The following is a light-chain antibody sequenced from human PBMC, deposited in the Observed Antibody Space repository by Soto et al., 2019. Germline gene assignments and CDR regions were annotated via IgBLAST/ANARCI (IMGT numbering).Light chain of an antibody. J-gene: IGLJ1*01. CDR2: DVS. CDR3: SSYTSSSTYV. CDR1: SSDVGGYNY. Sequence: QSALTQPASVSGSPGQSITISCTGTSSDVGGYNYVSWYQQHPGKAPKLMIYDVSNRPSGVSNRFSGSKSGNTASLTISGLQAEDEADYSCSSYTSSSTYVLGTGTKVTVL. V-gene: IGLV2-14*01.